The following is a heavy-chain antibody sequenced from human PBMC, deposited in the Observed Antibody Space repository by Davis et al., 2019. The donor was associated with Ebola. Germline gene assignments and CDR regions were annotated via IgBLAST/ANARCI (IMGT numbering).Heavy chain of an antibody. D-gene: IGHD1-26*01. V-gene: IGHV3-30*18. CDR1: GFTFSSYG. CDR3: AKIVGATSYFDY. CDR2: ISYDGSNK. J-gene: IGHJ4*02. Sequence: PGGSLRLSCAASGFTFSSYGMHWVRQAPGKGLEWVAVISYDGSNKYYADSVEGRFTISRDNSKNTLYLQMNSLRAEDTAVYYCAKIVGATSYFDYWGQGTLVTVSS.